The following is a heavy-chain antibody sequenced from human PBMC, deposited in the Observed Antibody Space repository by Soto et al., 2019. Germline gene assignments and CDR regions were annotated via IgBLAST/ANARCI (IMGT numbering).Heavy chain of an antibody. CDR3: AKWELLPFDY. D-gene: IGHD1-26*01. Sequence: PGVSLRLSCEAAGFTFSSYAMRWVRQAPGKGLEWVSAISGSGGSTYYADSVKGRFTISRDNSKNTLYLQMNSLRAEDTAVYYCAKWELLPFDYWGQGTLVTVSS. CDR1: GFTFSSYA. CDR2: ISGSGGST. J-gene: IGHJ4*02. V-gene: IGHV3-23*01.